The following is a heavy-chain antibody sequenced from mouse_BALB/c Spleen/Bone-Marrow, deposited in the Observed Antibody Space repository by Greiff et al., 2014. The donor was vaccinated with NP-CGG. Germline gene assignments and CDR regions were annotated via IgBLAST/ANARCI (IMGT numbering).Heavy chain of an antibody. CDR1: GYTFSNYC. V-gene: IGHV1-5*01. D-gene: IGHD3-1*01. Sequence: EVQLQQSGTVLARPGAAVKLSCKASGYTFSNYCMHWVKQRPGQGLEWIGTIYPGNSDTNYNQKFKGKAKLTAVTSSSTAYMELGSLTSEDAAVYYCRALAGNDFDYWGQGTTLTVSS. J-gene: IGHJ2*01. CDR3: RALAGNDFDY. CDR2: IYPGNSDT.